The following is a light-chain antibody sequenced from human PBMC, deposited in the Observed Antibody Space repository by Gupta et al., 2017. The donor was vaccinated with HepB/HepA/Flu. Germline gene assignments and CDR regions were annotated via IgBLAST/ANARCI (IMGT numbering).Light chain of an antibody. J-gene: IGKJ3*01. Sequence: IVLTHSPSTLSLSPSDRATLSCRASQSVSSSYLPCYQHKPGQAPRVLIYGASSRANGIPDRFSGSGSGTDFTLTISRLEPEDFAVYYCQQYGSSPFTFGHGTKVDIK. CDR3: QQYGSSPFT. V-gene: IGKV3-20*01. CDR2: GAS. CDR1: QSVSSSY.